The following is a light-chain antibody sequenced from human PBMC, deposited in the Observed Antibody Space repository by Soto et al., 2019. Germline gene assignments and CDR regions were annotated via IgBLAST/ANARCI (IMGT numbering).Light chain of an antibody. CDR2: ATS. V-gene: IGKV1-39*01. CDR1: QNIRSY. CDR3: QQGYTTRWT. J-gene: IGKJ1*01. Sequence: DIQMTQSPTSLSASVGDRVTISCRASQNIRSYLNWYQQIPGKAPNLLIYATSILQTGVPSRFSGSGSGTDFTLTINGRQPEDFATYYCQQGYTTRWTFGQGTKVDIK.